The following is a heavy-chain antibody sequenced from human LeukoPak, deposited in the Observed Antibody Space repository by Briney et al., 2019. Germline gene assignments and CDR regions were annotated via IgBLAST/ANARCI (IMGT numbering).Heavy chain of an antibody. V-gene: IGHV5-10-1*01. CDR2: IDPSDSST. CDR3: ARQRGVGALDM. J-gene: IGHJ3*02. CDR1: GFSFTSYW. Sequence: GGSLKISCKGSGFSFTSYWISWVRQKPGKGLEWMGRIDPSDSSTNYSPSLQGHVTISADKSIITASLQWSSLKASDTAMYYCARQRGVGALDMWGQGTLVTVSS.